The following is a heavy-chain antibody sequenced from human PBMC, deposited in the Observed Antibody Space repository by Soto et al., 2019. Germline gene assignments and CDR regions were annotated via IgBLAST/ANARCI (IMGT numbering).Heavy chain of an antibody. Sequence: SETFSHNCTVSGGFVSSGSYFCSWIRQPPGKGLEWIGYIYYSGSTNYNPSLKSRVTISVDTSKNQFSLKLSSVTAADTAVYYCARHNGPLYVGYYYDMDVWGQGTTVT. CDR1: GGFVSSGSYF. D-gene: IGHD3-16*01. J-gene: IGHJ6*02. CDR2: IYYSGST. CDR3: ARHNGPLYVGYYYDMDV. V-gene: IGHV4-61*01.